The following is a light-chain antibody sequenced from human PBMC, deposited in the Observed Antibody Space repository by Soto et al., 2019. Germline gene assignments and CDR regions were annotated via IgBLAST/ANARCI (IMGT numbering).Light chain of an antibody. CDR2: EVS. J-gene: IGLJ1*01. CDR1: SSDVGGYKY. CDR3: SSYTTSSPCV. Sequence: QSVLTQPASVSGSPGQSITISCTGTSSDVGGYKYVSWYQQHPGKAPKLMIYEVSHRPSGVSNRFSGSKSGNTASLTISGLQAEDEADYYCSSYTTSSPCVFGTGTKLTVL. V-gene: IGLV2-14*01.